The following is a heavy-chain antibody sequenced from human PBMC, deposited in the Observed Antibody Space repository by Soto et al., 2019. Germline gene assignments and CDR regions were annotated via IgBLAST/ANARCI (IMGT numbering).Heavy chain of an antibody. V-gene: IGHV4-59*08. CDR1: CGSIGSST. CDR2: FRSSGGT. D-gene: IGHD1-26*01. J-gene: IGHJ6*02. Sequence: PSDTLYLTSTDPCGSIGSSTLACIRQPPGKGLEWIGYFRSSGGTSYNPSLKSRVAISADASTKQFSLTLSSVTAADTAVYYCVRQGIGVLHGLVDVWGQGTTVT. CDR3: VRQGIGVLHGLVDV.